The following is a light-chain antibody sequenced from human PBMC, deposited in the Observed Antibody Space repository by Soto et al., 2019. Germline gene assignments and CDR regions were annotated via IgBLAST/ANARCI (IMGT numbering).Light chain of an antibody. CDR2: DAS. Sequence: EIVMTQVLATLSMSPGERATLSCRASQSVGSNLAWYQQKRGQAPRLLIYDASTRATGIPARFSGSGSGTEFILTISSLQSEDFAVYYCQQYNNWPQTFGQGTKVDIK. J-gene: IGKJ1*01. CDR3: QQYNNWPQT. V-gene: IGKV3-15*01. CDR1: QSVGSN.